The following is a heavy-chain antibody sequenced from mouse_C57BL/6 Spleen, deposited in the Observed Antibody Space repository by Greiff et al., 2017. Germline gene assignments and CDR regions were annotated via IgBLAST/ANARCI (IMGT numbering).Heavy chain of an antibody. D-gene: IGHD3-3*01. Sequence: QVQLQQPGAELVRPGSSVKLSCKASGYTFTSYWMHWVKQRPIQGLEWIGNIDPSDSETYYNQKFKDKATLTVDKSSSTAYMQLSSLTSEDAAVYYWARSGGTRYFDYWGQGTTLTVSS. CDR2: IDPSDSET. J-gene: IGHJ2*01. V-gene: IGHV1-52*01. CDR3: ARSGGTRYFDY. CDR1: GYTFTSYW.